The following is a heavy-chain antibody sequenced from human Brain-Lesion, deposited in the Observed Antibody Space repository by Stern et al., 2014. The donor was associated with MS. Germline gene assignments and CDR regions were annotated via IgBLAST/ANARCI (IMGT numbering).Heavy chain of an antibody. CDR1: GYTLTELS. D-gene: IGHD1-26*01. Sequence: QVQLVESGAEVKKPGASVKVSCKVSGYTLTELSMHWVRPAPRKGLEWMGGFDPEDGETIYAQKFQGRVTMTEDTSTDTAYMELSSLRSEDTAVYYCATLSPGAGGNYYRHFDYWGQGTLVTVSS. J-gene: IGHJ4*02. CDR2: FDPEDGET. V-gene: IGHV1-24*01. CDR3: ATLSPGAGGNYYRHFDY.